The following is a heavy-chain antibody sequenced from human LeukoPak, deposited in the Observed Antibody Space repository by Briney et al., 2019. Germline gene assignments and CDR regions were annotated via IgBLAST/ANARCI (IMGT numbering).Heavy chain of an antibody. CDR3: VTSRLYYDY. CDR2: ITSNGGGT. Sequence: GGSLRLSCSASGFTFSSYAMVWVRQAPGKGLEYVSGITSNGGGTYYADSVKGRFAISRDTSKNTLYLQMSSLRADDTAVYYCVTSRLYYDYWGQGTLVTVSS. D-gene: IGHD3-22*01. CDR1: GFTFSSYA. V-gene: IGHV3-64D*06. J-gene: IGHJ4*02.